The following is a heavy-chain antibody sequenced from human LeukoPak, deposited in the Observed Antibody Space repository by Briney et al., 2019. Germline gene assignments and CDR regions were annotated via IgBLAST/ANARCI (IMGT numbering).Heavy chain of an antibody. D-gene: IGHD6-13*01. Sequence: ASVKVSCKASGYTFTGYYMHWVRQAPGQGLEWMGWINPNSGGTNYAQKFQGRVTMTRDMSTTTDYMELSSLRSDDTAVYYCARTYSSSWYYYYYYYMDVWGKGTTVTVSS. V-gene: IGHV1-2*02. CDR2: INPNSGGT. J-gene: IGHJ6*03. CDR3: ARTYSSSWYYYYYYYMDV. CDR1: GYTFTGYY.